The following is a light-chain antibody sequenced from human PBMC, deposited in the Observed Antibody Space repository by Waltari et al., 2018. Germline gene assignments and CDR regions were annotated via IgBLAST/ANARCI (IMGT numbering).Light chain of an antibody. CDR3: MQAIHLPLT. V-gene: IGKV2-29*02. CDR2: EVS. CDR1: QSLLYSDGKTS. J-gene: IGKJ4*01. Sequence: DVVMTQTPFSLSVTPGQPASISCKSSQSLLYSDGKTSLYWYLQKPGQYPHLLIYEVSSRVSGVPDRFSGSGSGTDFTLKISRVEAEDVGVYYCMQAIHLPLTFGGGTKVEIK.